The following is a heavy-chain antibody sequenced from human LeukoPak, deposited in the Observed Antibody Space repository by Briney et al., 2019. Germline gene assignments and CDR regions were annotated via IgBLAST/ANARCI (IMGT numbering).Heavy chain of an antibody. Sequence: VASVTVSCTASGYTFTSYAMHWVRQAPGQRLEWMGWINAGNGNTKYSQKFQGRVTITRDTSASTAYMELSSLRSEDTAVYYCARVRWFGELNWFDPWGQGTLVTVSS. D-gene: IGHD3-10*01. CDR3: ARVRWFGELNWFDP. J-gene: IGHJ5*02. CDR1: GYTFTSYA. V-gene: IGHV1-3*01. CDR2: INAGNGNT.